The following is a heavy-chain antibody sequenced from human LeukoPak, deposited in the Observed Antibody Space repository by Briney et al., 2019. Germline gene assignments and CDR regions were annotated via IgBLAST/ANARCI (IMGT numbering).Heavy chain of an antibody. V-gene: IGHV3-11*05. Sequence: GGSLRLSCAASGFTFSDYYMSWIRQAPGKGLEWLSYISGSDIYTNYADSVKGRFTISRDNSKNTVYLQMNSLRAEDTALYFCAKDFGSIFGDYWGQGSLVTVSS. D-gene: IGHD3-10*01. CDR2: ISGSDIYT. J-gene: IGHJ4*02. CDR1: GFTFSDYY. CDR3: AKDFGSIFGDY.